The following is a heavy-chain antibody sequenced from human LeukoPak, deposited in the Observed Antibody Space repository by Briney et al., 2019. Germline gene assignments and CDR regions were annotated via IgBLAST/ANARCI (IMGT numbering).Heavy chain of an antibody. Sequence: KTSETLSLTCTVSGGSISSYYWSWIRQPPGKGLEWIGYIYYSGSTNYNPSLKSRVTISVDTSKNQFSLKLSSVTAADTAVYYCARDHLAARQRRYAFDIWGQGTMVTVSS. CDR2: IYYSGST. D-gene: IGHD6-6*01. CDR1: GGSISSYY. CDR3: ARDHLAARQRRYAFDI. V-gene: IGHV4-59*01. J-gene: IGHJ3*02.